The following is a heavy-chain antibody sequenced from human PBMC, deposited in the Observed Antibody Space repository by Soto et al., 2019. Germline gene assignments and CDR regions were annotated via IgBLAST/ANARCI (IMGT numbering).Heavy chain of an antibody. V-gene: IGHV3-13*01. CDR1: GFTFSSYD. J-gene: IGHJ4*02. CDR2: IGTAGDT. Sequence: GGSLRLSCAASGFTFSSYDMHWVRQATGKGLEWVSAIGTAGDTYYPGSVKGRFTISRENAKNSLYLQMNSLRAGDTAVYYCARASDSSGWYPAYYFDYWGQGTQVTVSS. CDR3: ARASDSSGWYPAYYFDY. D-gene: IGHD6-19*01.